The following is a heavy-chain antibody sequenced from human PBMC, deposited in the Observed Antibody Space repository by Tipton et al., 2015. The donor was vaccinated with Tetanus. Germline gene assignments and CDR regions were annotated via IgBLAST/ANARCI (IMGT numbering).Heavy chain of an antibody. D-gene: IGHD1-26*01. J-gene: IGHJ4*02. CDR1: GFTFSNYA. CDR3: ARARGVLLPFDY. Sequence: SLRLSCAASGFTFSNYAMAWVRQAPGKGLEWVSVIHSGGNTYYADSVKGRFTISRDNSKNTLYLQMNSLRAEETAVYYGARARGVLLPFDYWGQGTLVTVPS. V-gene: IGHV3-53*01. CDR2: IHSGGNT.